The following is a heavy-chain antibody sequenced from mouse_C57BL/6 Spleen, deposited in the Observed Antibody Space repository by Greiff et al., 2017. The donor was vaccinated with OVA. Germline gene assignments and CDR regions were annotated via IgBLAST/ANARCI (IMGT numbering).Heavy chain of an antibody. J-gene: IGHJ3*01. CDR2: INPGSGGT. Sequence: QVQLQQSGAELVRPGTSVKVSCKASGYAFTNYLIEWVKQRPGQGLEWIGVINPGSGGTTYNEKFKGKATLTADKSSSTAYMQLSSLTSEDSAVYFCARWDYGSSYEGVAYWGQGTLVTVSA. V-gene: IGHV1-54*01. D-gene: IGHD1-1*01. CDR3: ARWDYGSSYEGVAY. CDR1: GYAFTNYL.